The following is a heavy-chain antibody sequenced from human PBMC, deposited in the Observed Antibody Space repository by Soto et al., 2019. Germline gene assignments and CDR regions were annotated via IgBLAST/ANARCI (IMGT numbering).Heavy chain of an antibody. J-gene: IGHJ4*02. Sequence: QVQLVESGGGVVQPGRSLRLSCAASEFTFSSYAMHWVRQAPGKGLEWVAVISYDGSRQYYADFVRGRFTISRDNSKNTXXVQMNSLRAEDTAVYYCAKDEGVGATLGLPSGNDYWGQGTLVTVSS. V-gene: IGHV3-30*18. CDR3: AKDEGVGATLGLPSGNDY. CDR1: EFTFSSYA. CDR2: ISYDGSRQ. D-gene: IGHD1-26*01.